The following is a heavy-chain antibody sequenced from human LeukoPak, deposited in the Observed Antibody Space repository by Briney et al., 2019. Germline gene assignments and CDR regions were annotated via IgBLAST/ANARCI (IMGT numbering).Heavy chain of an antibody. D-gene: IGHD2/OR15-2a*01. J-gene: IGHJ6*01. CDR3: AKMKGHPLQKYYMDV. V-gene: IGHV3-23*01. CDR2: ISGSGDDT. Sequence: GGSLRLSCAASGFTSSGFAMSWVRRTPGKGLEWVSGISGSGDDTLYAASVKGRFTISRDNSENTLYLEMNSLRAEDTAIYYCAKMKGHPLQKYYMDVWGQGTTVTVSS. CDR1: GFTSSGFA.